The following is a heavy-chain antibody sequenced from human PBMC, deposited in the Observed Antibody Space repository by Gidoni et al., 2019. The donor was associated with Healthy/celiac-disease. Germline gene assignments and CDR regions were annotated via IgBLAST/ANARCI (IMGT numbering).Heavy chain of an antibody. J-gene: IGHJ4*02. CDR1: VGSISSSSYY. D-gene: IGHD1-26*01. Sequence: QLQLQESGPGLVKPSETLSLTCTVSVGSISSSSYYWGWIRQPPGKGLEWIGSIYYSGSTYYNPSLKSRVTISVDTSKNQFSLKLSSVTAADTAVYYCARHEEAGASSLGYWGQGTLVTVSS. CDR3: ARHEEAGASSLGY. V-gene: IGHV4-39*01. CDR2: IYYSGST.